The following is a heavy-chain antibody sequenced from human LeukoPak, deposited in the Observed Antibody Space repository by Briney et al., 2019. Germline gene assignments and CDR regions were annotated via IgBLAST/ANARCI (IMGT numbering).Heavy chain of an antibody. CDR2: IWYDGSNT. CDR1: GFTFSSYG. CDR3: AGEEDLRELRGGREFFQY. Sequence: GGSLRLSCAASGFTFSSYGMHWVRQAPGKGLEWVAIIWYDGSNTYYADSVKGRFTISRDNSKNTLYLQMNSLRVEDTAVYYCAGEEDLRELRGGREFFQYWGQGTLVTVSS. D-gene: IGHD3-10*01. J-gene: IGHJ1*01. V-gene: IGHV3-33*01.